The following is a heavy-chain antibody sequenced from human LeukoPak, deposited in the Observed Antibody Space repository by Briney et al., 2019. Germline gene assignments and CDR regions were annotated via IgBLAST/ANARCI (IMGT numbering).Heavy chain of an antibody. CDR3: AIMDLGWYSEFFTAGTYFDY. CDR1: GYTFTSYA. J-gene: IGHJ4*02. D-gene: IGHD6-13*01. CDR2: INTNTGNP. V-gene: IGHV7-4-1*02. Sequence: ASVKVSCKASGYTFTSYAMNWVRQAPGQGLEWMGWINTNTGNPTYAQGFTGRFVFSLDTSVSTAYLQISSLKAEDTAVYYCAIMDLGWYSEFFTAGTYFDYWGQGTLVTVSS.